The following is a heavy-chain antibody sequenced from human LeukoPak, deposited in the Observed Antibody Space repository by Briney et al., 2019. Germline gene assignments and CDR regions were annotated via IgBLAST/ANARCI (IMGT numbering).Heavy chain of an antibody. CDR3: ARDHQWLITPDAFDI. V-gene: IGHV1-18*01. Sequence: ASVKVSCKASGYTFTSYDINWVRQATGQGLEWMGWISAYNGDTIYAQKFQVRVTMTTDTSTSTAYMELRSLRSDDTGVYYCARDHQWLITPDAFDIWGRGTMVTVSS. CDR2: ISAYNGDT. CDR1: GYTFTSYD. D-gene: IGHD6-19*01. J-gene: IGHJ3*02.